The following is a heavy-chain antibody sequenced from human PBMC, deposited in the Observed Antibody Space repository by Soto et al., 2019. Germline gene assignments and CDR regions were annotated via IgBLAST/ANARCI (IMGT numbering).Heavy chain of an antibody. D-gene: IGHD2-2*01. J-gene: IGHJ5*02. CDR1: GGSFSNYY. Sequence: QVQLQESGPGLVKPSETLSLTCTVSGGSFSNYYWSWIRQPAGKGLEWIGRIYITGSTHYNPSLLSRVSMSVDTSKNQFSLILSSVTAADTAVYYCAKSGSSSWNMWFDPWGQGTLVTVSS. CDR3: AKSGSSSWNMWFDP. CDR2: IYITGST. V-gene: IGHV4-4*07.